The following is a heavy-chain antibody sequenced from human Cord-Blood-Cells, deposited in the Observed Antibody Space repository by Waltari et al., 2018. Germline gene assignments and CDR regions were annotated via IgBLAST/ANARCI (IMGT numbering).Heavy chain of an antibody. V-gene: IGHV3-7*01. Sequence: EVQLVESGGGLVQTGGSLRLSCAAAGLTFRSYWLSWVGQALGKGLELVANIKQDGSEKYYVDSVKGRFTISRDNAKNSLYLQMNSLRAEDTAVYYCARDPDSSGYPYYFDYWGQGTLVTVSS. D-gene: IGHD3-22*01. CDR1: GLTFRSYW. J-gene: IGHJ4*02. CDR3: ARDPDSSGYPYYFDY. CDR2: IKQDGSEK.